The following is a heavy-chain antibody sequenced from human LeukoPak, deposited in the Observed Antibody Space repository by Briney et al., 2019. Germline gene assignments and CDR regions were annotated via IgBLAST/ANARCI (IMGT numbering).Heavy chain of an antibody. CDR1: GYTFTDYY. D-gene: IGHD4-23*01. V-gene: IGHV1-2*02. CDR3: ARRMAYGGDY. Sequence: ASVKVSCKASGYTFTDYYIHWVRQAPGQGLEWMGWFSPKSGDTNYAQNFQHRVTMTRDTSISTAYMGLSSLRSDDTAMYYCARRMAYGGDYWGQGTLVTVPS. J-gene: IGHJ4*02. CDR2: FSPKSGDT.